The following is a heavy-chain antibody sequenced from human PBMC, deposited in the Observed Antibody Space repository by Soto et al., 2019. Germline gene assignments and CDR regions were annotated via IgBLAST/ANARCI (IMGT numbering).Heavy chain of an antibody. CDR3: ARDRMVRGAQPLDV. Sequence: QVQLQESGPGLVKPSQTLSLTCTVSGDSISSGDSYWSWIRQAPGKGLEWLGYIYYIGSPYHNPSLKSRLSISVDPSNNQFSLELRSVTAADTAVYYCARDRMVRGAQPLDVWGQGTTVIVSS. CDR2: IYYIGSP. J-gene: IGHJ6*02. D-gene: IGHD3-10*01. CDR1: GDSISSGDSY. V-gene: IGHV4-30-4*08.